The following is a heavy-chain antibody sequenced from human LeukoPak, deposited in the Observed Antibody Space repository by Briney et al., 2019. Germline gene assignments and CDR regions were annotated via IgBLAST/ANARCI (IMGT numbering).Heavy chain of an antibody. D-gene: IGHD5-24*01. CDR2: IRSKAYGGTT. V-gene: IGHV3-49*04. CDR3: TRGPGWVWLYYGIDV. J-gene: IGHJ6*02. CDR1: GFTFGDHA. Sequence: GGSLRLSCTASGFTFGDHAMSWVRQAPGKGLEWVGFIRSKAYGGTTEYAASVKGRFIISRDDSKSIAYLQMNSLKTEDTAVYYCTRGPGWVWLYYGIDVWGQGTTVIVSS.